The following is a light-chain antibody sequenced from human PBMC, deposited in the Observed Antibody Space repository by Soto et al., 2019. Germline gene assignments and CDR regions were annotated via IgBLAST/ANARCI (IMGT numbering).Light chain of an antibody. J-gene: IGLJ3*02. CDR3: QVWDIDSDHWV. V-gene: IGLV3-21*02. CDR1: KLADKS. CDR2: DDR. Sequence: SYELTQAPSVSVAPGQRARITCAGNKLADKSVHWYQQKPGQAPGLVVYDDRDRPSGVPERFSGTNSDNVAALTIFRVEAWDEADYFCQVWDIDSDHWVSGGGTKPTVL.